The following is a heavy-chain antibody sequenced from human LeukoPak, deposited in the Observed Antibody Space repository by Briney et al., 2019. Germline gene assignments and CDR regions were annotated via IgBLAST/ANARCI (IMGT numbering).Heavy chain of an antibody. V-gene: IGHV4-59*08. D-gene: IGHD3/OR15-3a*01. CDR2: IYYSGST. Sequence: SETLSLTCTVSGGSISSYYWSWIRQPPGKGLDWIGYIYYSGSTNYTPSLKSRVTISVDTSKNQFSLKLSSVTAADTAVYYCARTGSRSLHWDGFDPWGQRTLVTVSS. CDR1: GGSISSYY. CDR3: ARTGSRSLHWDGFDP. J-gene: IGHJ5*02.